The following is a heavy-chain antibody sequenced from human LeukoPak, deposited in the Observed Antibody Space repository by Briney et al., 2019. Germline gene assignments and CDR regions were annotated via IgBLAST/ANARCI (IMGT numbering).Heavy chain of an antibody. CDR1: GFTVSSNY. CDR2: IYSGGST. Sequence: GGSLRLSCAASGFTVSSNYMGWVRQAPGKGLEWVSVIYSGGSTYYADSVKGGFTISRDNSKNTLYLQMNSLRAEDTAVYYCARETTGGQIDYWGQGTLVTVS. V-gene: IGHV3-53*01. CDR3: ARETTGGQIDY. J-gene: IGHJ4*02. D-gene: IGHD4-23*01.